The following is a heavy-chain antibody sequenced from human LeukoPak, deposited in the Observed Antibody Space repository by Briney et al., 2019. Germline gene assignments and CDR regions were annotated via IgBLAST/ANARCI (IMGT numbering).Heavy chain of an antibody. CDR2: ISYDGSNK. Sequence: GRSLRLSCAASGFTFSSYAMHWVRQAPGKGLEWVAVISYDGSNKYYADSVKGRFTISRDNSKNTLYLRMDSLSVEDTAVYYCAREEAAPFDYWGQGTLLTVSS. CDR3: AREEAAPFDY. D-gene: IGHD6-13*01. J-gene: IGHJ4*02. CDR1: GFTFSSYA. V-gene: IGHV3-30*04.